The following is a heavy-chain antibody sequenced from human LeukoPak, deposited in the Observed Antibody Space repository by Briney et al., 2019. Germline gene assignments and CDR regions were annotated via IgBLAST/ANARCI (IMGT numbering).Heavy chain of an antibody. J-gene: IGHJ4*02. D-gene: IGHD2-8*01. CDR1: GGSISSSSYY. CDR2: IYYSGST. Sequence: SETLSLTCTVSGGSISSSSYYWGWIRQPPGKGLEWIGSIYYSGSTYYNPSLKSRVTISVDTSKNQFSLKLSSVTAADTAVYYCARHLAYAIDFDYWGQGTLVTVSS. V-gene: IGHV4-39*01. CDR3: ARHLAYAIDFDY.